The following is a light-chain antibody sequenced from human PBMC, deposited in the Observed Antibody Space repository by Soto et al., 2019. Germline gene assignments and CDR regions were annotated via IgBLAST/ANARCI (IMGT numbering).Light chain of an antibody. CDR1: QSITIY. CDR2: TAT. CDR3: QQSFSTPIT. J-gene: IGKJ5*01. Sequence: DIQMTQSPSSLSASVGDRVTITCRASQSITIYLNWYQHKPGKAPRLLIYTATSLQSGVPSRFSGSGSGTDFTLTIRSLQPEDFATYYCQQSFSTPITFGQGTRLEIK. V-gene: IGKV1-39*01.